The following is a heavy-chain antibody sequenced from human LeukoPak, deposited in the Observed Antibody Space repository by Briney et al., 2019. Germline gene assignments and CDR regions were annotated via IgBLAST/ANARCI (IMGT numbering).Heavy chain of an antibody. CDR1: GYTFTSYY. D-gene: IGHD2-2*02. J-gene: IGHJ4*02. Sequence: ASVKVSCKASGYTFTSYYMHWVRQAPGKGLEWMGGFDPEDGETIYAQKFQGRVTMTEDTSTDTAYMELSSLRSEDTAVYYCATGLGSVVPAAIGFDYWGQGTLVTVSS. CDR2: FDPEDGET. CDR3: ATGLGSVVPAAIGFDY. V-gene: IGHV1-24*01.